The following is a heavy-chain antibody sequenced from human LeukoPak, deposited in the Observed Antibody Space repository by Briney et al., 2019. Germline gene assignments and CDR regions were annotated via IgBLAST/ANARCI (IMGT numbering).Heavy chain of an antibody. V-gene: IGHV3-23*01. J-gene: IGHJ4*02. CDR1: GFPFSSFA. CDR2: LSGSGTRT. D-gene: IGHD2-21*02. CDR3: AKLGGDRDYFDY. Sequence: PGGSLRLSCAASGFPFSSFAMAWVRQAPGKGLEWVSALSGSGTRTIYADSVKGRFTISRDNSKNTLYLQMNSLRAEDTAVYYCAKLGGDRDYFDYWGQGTLVTVSS.